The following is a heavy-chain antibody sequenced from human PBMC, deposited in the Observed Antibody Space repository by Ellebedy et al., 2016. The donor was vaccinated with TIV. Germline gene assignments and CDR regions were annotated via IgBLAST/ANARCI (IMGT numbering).Heavy chain of an antibody. CDR3: ATDRAAVAGPSFDY. D-gene: IGHD6-19*01. V-gene: IGHV1-69*13. Sequence: SVKVSXKASGGTFSSYAISWVRQAPGQGLEWMGGIIPIFGTANYAQKFQGRVTITADESTSTAYMELSSLRSEDTAVYYCATDRAAVAGPSFDYWGQGTLVTVSS. CDR1: GGTFSSYA. CDR2: IIPIFGTA. J-gene: IGHJ4*02.